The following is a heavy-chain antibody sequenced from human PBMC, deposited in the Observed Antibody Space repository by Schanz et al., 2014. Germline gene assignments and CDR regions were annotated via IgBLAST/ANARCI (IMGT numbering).Heavy chain of an antibody. V-gene: IGHV3-21*01. CDR3: AKERIAAAWTFDY. CDR2: ISATSNFV. CDR1: GFNLRRYS. Sequence: QLVESGGGLVKPGGSLRLSCATSGFNLRRYSMNWVRQAPGGGLEWVSSISATSNFVHYAASVEGRFTISRDSARNSLYLQMSSLRAEDTAVYYCAKERIAAAWTFDYWGQGTLVTVSS. D-gene: IGHD6-13*01. J-gene: IGHJ4*02.